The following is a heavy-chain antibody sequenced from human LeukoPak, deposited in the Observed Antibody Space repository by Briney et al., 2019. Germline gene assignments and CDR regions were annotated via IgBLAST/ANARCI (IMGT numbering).Heavy chain of an antibody. D-gene: IGHD3-22*01. Sequence: GGSLRLSCAASGFTFSNYWMSWVRQAPGKGLEWVANINQDGGEKYYVDSVKGRFTISRDNAKNSLYLQMNSLRAEDTAVYYCARASRDSSGLGAFDIWGQGTMVTVSS. V-gene: IGHV3-7*01. CDR1: GFTFSNYW. J-gene: IGHJ3*02. CDR2: INQDGGEK. CDR3: ARASRDSSGLGAFDI.